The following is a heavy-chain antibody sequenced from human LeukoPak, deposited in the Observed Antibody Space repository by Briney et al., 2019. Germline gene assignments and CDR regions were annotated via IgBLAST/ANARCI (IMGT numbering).Heavy chain of an antibody. D-gene: IGHD3-10*01. CDR1: GGTFSSYA. Sequence: GASVKVSCKASGGTFSSYAISWVRQAPGQGLEWMGRIIPILSIANYAQKFQGRVTITADKSTSTAYMELSSLRSEDTAVYYCARGTPIWFGEPNDNWFVGPWGQGTLVTVSS. CDR3: ARGTPIWFGEPNDNWFVGP. V-gene: IGHV1-69*04. J-gene: IGHJ5*02. CDR2: IIPILSIA.